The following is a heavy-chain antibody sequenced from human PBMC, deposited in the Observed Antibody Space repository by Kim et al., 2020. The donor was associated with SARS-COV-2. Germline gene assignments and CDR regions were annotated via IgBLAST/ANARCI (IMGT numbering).Heavy chain of an antibody. V-gene: IGHV3-48*02. D-gene: IGHD2-15*01. CDR2: ISSSSNTA. J-gene: IGHJ4*02. Sequence: GGSLRLSCAASGFSFNTYSMVWVRQAPGKGLEWLSYISSSSNTAYYADSVEGRFTISRDNAKNSLYLQMNSLRDEDTALYYCARAFGFCSGATCPTPPRFDYWGQGTLVTVSS. CDR1: GFSFNTYS. CDR3: ARAFGFCSGATCPTPPRFDY.